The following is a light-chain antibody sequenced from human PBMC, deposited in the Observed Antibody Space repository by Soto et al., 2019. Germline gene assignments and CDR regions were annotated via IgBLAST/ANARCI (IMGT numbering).Light chain of an antibody. J-gene: IGLJ2*01. Sequence: QSVLTQPPSVSAAPGQKVTISCSGSRSNVGNNLVSWYQQLPGTAPKLLIYDNNQRPSGIPDRFSASKSGTSATLGITGLQTGDEADYYCGTWDLKLSTVVFGGGTKVTVL. V-gene: IGLV1-51*01. CDR2: DNN. CDR3: GTWDLKLSTVV. CDR1: RSNVGNNL.